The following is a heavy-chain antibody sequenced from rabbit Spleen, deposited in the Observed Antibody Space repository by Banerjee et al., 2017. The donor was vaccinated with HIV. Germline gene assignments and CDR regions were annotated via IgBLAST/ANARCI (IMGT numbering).Heavy chain of an antibody. J-gene: IGHJ6*01. D-gene: IGHD6-1*01. Sequence: QSLEESGGDLVKPGASLTLTCTDSGFSFSSSDYICWVRQAPGKGLEWIACIYGGSSDSTYYASWAKGRFTISKTSSTTVTLQMTSLTAADTATYFCARGIVYGFAGDTYPPYGMDLWGQGTLVTVS. V-gene: IGHV1S40*01. CDR1: GFSFSSSDY. CDR3: ARGIVYGFAGDTYPPYGMDL. CDR2: IYGGSSDST.